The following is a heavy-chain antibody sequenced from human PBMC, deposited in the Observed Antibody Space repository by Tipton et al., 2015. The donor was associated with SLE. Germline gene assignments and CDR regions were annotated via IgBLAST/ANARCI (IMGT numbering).Heavy chain of an antibody. Sequence: TLSLTCTVSGGSISSSSYYWGWIRQPPGKGLEWIGSIYHSGSTNYNPSLKSRVTISVDTSKNQFSLKLSSVTAADTAVYYCARDGFGGVPNYWGQGTLVTVSS. CDR2: IYHSGST. V-gene: IGHV4-39*07. D-gene: IGHD3-16*01. J-gene: IGHJ4*02. CDR3: ARDGFGGVPNY. CDR1: GGSISSSSYY.